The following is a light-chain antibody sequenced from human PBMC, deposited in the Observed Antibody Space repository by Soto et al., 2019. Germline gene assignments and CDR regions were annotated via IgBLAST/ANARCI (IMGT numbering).Light chain of an antibody. CDR2: AAS. CDR1: QTISSY. J-gene: IGKJ4*01. V-gene: IGKV1-39*01. Sequence: DIQMTQSPSSLSASVGDRVTITCRASQTISSYLNWYQHKPGKAPKLLIYAASSLQSGVPSRFSGSGSGTEFTLTISSLQPEDFATYYCQQSYSTLALTFGGGTKVEIK. CDR3: QQSYSTLALT.